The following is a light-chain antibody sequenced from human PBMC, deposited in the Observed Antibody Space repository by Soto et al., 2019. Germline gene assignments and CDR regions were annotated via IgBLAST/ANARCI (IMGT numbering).Light chain of an antibody. V-gene: IGLV2-14*01. CDR2: DVS. Sequence: QSALTQPASVSGSPGQPITISCTGTSSDVGGYNYVSWYQQHPGKAPKLMTYDVSNRPSGVSNRFSGSKSGNTASLTISGLQAEDEADYYCSSYTSSSTSEVFGGGTKVTVL. CDR1: SSDVGGYNY. CDR3: SSYTSSSTSEV. J-gene: IGLJ2*01.